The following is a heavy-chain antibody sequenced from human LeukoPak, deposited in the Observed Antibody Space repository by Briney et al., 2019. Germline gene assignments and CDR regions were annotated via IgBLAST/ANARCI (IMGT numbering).Heavy chain of an antibody. CDR3: XXXXXXXASGLDV. CDR1: GFTFRSYA. D-gene: IGHD1-26*01. CDR2: ISYDGSNK. J-gene: IGHJ6*02. V-gene: IGHV3-30-3*01. Sequence: GGSLRLSCAAAGFTFRSYAMHWVRQAPGKGLEWVAVISYDGSNKEYADSVKGRITMSRDNSKNTLYLQMNSVRAEDTAVYYCXXXXXXXASGLDVWGQGTTVTVSS.